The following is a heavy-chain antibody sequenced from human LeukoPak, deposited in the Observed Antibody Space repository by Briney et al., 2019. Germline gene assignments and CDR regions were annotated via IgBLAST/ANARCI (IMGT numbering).Heavy chain of an antibody. CDR2: ISNDGSTK. D-gene: IGHD1-26*01. CDR3: AKEVFTYCYFDY. J-gene: IGHJ4*02. CDR1: GFTFSSYG. V-gene: IGHV3-30*18. Sequence: GGSLRLSCAASGFTFSSYGMHWVRQAPGKGLEWVAVISNDGSTKYYADSVKGRFSISRDNSKNTLYLQINSLRAEDTAVYYCAKEVFTYCYFDYWGQGTLVTVSS.